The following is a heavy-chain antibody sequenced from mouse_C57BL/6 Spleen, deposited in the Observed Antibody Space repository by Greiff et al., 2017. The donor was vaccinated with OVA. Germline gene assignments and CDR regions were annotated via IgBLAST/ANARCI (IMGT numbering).Heavy chain of an antibody. CDR2: IDPSDSYT. Sequence: QVQLQQPGAELVMPGASVKLSCKASGYTFTCYWMHWVKQRPGQGLEWIGEIDPSDSYTNYNQKFKGKSTLTVDKSSSTAYMQLSSLTSEDSAVYYCARTDYGSTLAWFAYWGQGTLVTVSA. CDR1: GYTFTCYW. CDR3: ARTDYGSTLAWFAY. D-gene: IGHD1-1*01. J-gene: IGHJ3*01. V-gene: IGHV1-69*01.